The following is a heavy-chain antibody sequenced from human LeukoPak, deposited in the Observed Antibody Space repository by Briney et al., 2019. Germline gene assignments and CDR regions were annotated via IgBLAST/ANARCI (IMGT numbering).Heavy chain of an antibody. D-gene: IGHD5-18*01. CDR2: IIPIFGTA. V-gene: IGHV1-69*06. Sequence: SVKVSCKASGGTFSSYAISWVRQAPGQGLEWMGGIIPIFGTANYAQKFRGRVTITADKSTGTAYMELSSLRSEDTAVYYCARVVDTAMVHYFDYWGQGTLVTVSS. J-gene: IGHJ4*02. CDR1: GGTFSSYA. CDR3: ARVVDTAMVHYFDY.